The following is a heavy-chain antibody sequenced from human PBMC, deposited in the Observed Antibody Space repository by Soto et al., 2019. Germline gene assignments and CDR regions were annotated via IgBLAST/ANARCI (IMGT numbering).Heavy chain of an antibody. CDR2: INHSGST. J-gene: IGHJ6*03. V-gene: IGHV4-34*01. CDR3: ARGSQGSYDFWSGYYPNYYMDV. Sequence: SETLSLTCAVYGGSFSGYYWSWIRQPPGKGLEWIGEINHSGSTNYNPSLKSRVTLSVDTSKNQFSLKLSSVTAADTAVYYCARGSQGSYDFWSGYYPNYYMDVWGKGTTVTVSS. D-gene: IGHD3-3*01. CDR1: GGSFSGYY.